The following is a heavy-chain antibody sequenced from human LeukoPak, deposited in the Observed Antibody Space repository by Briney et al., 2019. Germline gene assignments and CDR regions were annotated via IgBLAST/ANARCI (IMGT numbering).Heavy chain of an antibody. CDR1: GGSISSGGYS. CDR2: IYHSGST. Sequence: SETLSLTCAVSGGSISSGGYSWSWIRQPPGKGLEWIGYIYHSGSTYYNPSLKSRVTTSVDRSKNQFSLKLSSVTAADTAVYYCARSYYDSSGYYPGKWGQGTLVTVSS. J-gene: IGHJ4*02. V-gene: IGHV4-30-2*01. CDR3: ARSYYDSSGYYPGK. D-gene: IGHD3-22*01.